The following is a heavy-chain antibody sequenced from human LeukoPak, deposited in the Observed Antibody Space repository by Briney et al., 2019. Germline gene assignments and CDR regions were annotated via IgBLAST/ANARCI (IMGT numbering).Heavy chain of an antibody. D-gene: IGHD3-22*01. CDR1: GFSVSNNY. J-gene: IGHJ3*02. V-gene: IGHV3-53*01. Sequence: GGSLRLSCAASGFSVSNNYMNWVRQASWKGLEWVSVMHSDGRTFYADSVKGRFTISRDKSKNMFYLQMDSLRAEDTAVYYCARDPDDRSGLDAFETWGQGTKVTVS. CDR3: ARDPDDRSGLDAFET. CDR2: MHSDGRT.